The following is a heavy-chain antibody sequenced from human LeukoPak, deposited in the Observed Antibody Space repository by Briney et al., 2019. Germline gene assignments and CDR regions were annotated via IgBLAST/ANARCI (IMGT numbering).Heavy chain of an antibody. Sequence: ASVKVSCKASGYTFTSYGISWVRQAPGQGLEWMGWISAYNGNTNYAQKLQGRVTMTTDTSTSTAYMELGSLRSDDTAVYYCARGSFSSGWYPSFGYWGQGTLVTVSS. V-gene: IGHV1-18*01. D-gene: IGHD6-19*01. CDR3: ARGSFSSGWYPSFGY. CDR2: ISAYNGNT. J-gene: IGHJ4*02. CDR1: GYTFTSYG.